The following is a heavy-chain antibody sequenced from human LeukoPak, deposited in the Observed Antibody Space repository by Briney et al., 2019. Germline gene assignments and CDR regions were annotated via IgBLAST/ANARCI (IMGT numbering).Heavy chain of an antibody. CDR1: GFTFSKYG. V-gene: IGHV3-33*01. Sequence: GGSLRLSCAASGFTFSKYGMHWVRQAPGKGLEWVAVIWFDGINTNHADSVKGRFTVSRDNSKNTPFLQMNSLRAEDTAVYFCVRDYCSGGSCYESKWFDPWGQGTLVTVSS. J-gene: IGHJ5*02. CDR2: IWFDGINT. CDR3: VRDYCSGGSCYESKWFDP. D-gene: IGHD2-15*01.